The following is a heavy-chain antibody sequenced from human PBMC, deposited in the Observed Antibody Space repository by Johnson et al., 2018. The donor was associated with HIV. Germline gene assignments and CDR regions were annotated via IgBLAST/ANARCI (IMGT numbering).Heavy chain of an antibody. J-gene: IGHJ3*02. D-gene: IGHD3-10*01. Sequence: QVQLVESGGGLVQPGGSMRLSCAASGFTFSDYYMSWIRQAPGKGLEWISYISPSGSSINYADSVKGRFTISRDNAKNSLYLQMNSLRAEDTALYYCARESPGLGVNGFDIWGQGTMVSVPS. CDR1: GFTFSDYY. CDR3: ARESPGLGVNGFDI. V-gene: IGHV3-11*04. CDR2: ISPSGSSI.